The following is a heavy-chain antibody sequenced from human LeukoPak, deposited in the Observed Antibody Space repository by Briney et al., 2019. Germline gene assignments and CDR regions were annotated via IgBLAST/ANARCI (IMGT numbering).Heavy chain of an antibody. D-gene: IGHD3-22*01. CDR2: ISGSGGST. V-gene: IGHV3-23*01. CDR1: GFTFSSYA. CDR3: AKEGSSGFYFFDY. J-gene: IGHJ4*02. Sequence: PGGSLRLSCAASGFTFSSYAMSWVRQAPGKGLEWVSVISGSGGSTYYADSVKGRFTISGDNSKNTLYLQMNSLRAEDTAVYYCAKEGSSGFYFFDYWGQGTLVTVSS.